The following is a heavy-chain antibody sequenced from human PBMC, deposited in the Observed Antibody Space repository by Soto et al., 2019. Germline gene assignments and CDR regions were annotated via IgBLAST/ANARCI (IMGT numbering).Heavy chain of an antibody. Sequence: EVQLVESGGGLVQPGGSLRLSCAASGFTFSNYYMSWVRQAPGKGLEWVANIRQDGGDKYYADSVKGRFTISRENAENSLYLQMNSLRAEDTAVYYCAREGIVLAPGTSDDACDIWGQGTSVTVSS. D-gene: IGHD3-3*02. CDR3: AREGIVLAPGTSDDACDI. CDR2: IRQDGGDK. CDR1: GFTFSNYY. V-gene: IGHV3-7*01. J-gene: IGHJ3*02.